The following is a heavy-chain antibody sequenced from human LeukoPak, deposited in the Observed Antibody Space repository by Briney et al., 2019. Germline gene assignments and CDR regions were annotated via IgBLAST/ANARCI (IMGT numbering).Heavy chain of an antibody. CDR1: GDSVSSNSAA. Sequence: SQTLSLTCAISGDSVSSNSAAWNWIRQSPSRGLEWLGRTYYRSKWYNDYAVSVKSRITINPDTSKNQFSLQLNSVTPEDTAVYYCARVPKTEWELSPYYFDYWGQGTLVTVSS. CDR2: TYYRSKWYN. V-gene: IGHV6-1*01. J-gene: IGHJ4*02. D-gene: IGHD1-26*01. CDR3: ARVPKTEWELSPYYFDY.